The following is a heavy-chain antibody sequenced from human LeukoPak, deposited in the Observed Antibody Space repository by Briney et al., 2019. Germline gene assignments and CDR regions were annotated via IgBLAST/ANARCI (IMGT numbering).Heavy chain of an antibody. CDR1: GFTFSSYS. CDR2: ISSSSSYI. J-gene: IGHJ4*02. D-gene: IGHD7-27*01. Sequence: RGGSLRLSCAASGFTFSSYSMNWVRQAPGKGLEWVSSISSSSSYIYYADSVEGRFTLSGDNAKNSLYLQMNSLRAEDTAVYYCARSDHWGPSDYWGQGTLVTVSS. V-gene: IGHV3-21*01. CDR3: ARSDHWGPSDY.